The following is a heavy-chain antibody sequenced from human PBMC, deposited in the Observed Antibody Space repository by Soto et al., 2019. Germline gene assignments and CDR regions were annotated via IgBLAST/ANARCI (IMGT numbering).Heavy chain of an antibody. Sequence: PSETLSLTCTVSGGSISSGGYYWSWIRQHPGKGLEWIGYIYYSGSTYYNPSLKSRVTISVDTSKNQFSLKLSSVTAADTAVYYCARDRGYYGSRSLDYWGQGTLVTVSP. V-gene: IGHV4-31*03. J-gene: IGHJ4*02. CDR3: ARDRGYYGSRSLDY. CDR1: GGSISSGGYY. D-gene: IGHD3-10*01. CDR2: IYYSGST.